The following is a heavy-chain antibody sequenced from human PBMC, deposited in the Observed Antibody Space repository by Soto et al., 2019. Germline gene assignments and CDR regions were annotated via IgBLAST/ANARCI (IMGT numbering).Heavy chain of an antibody. Sequence: QVQLVPSGAEVKKPGASVKVSCQASGYTFTSYGISWVRQAPGQGREWMGWISGYNGNKKYAQKLQGRVTMTTDTSTSTAYMELSSLRSDDTAVYYCAIDPEIFDYWGKGTLVTVSS. V-gene: IGHV1-18*01. CDR2: ISGYNGNK. CDR3: AIDPEIFDY. CDR1: GYTFTSYG. J-gene: IGHJ4*02.